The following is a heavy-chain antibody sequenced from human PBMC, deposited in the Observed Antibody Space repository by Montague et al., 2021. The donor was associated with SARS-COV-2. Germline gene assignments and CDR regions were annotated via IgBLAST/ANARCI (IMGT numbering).Heavy chain of an antibody. D-gene: IGHD3-3*01. CDR2: IYSGGSST. CDR1: GFTFSNSA. J-gene: IGHJ4*02. CDR3: AKDPHYDFWSGYYFDY. V-gene: IGHV3-23*03. Sequence: SLRLSCAASGFTFSNSAMSWVRQAPGKGLEWVSVIYSGGSSTYYADSVKGRFTISRDNSKNTLYLQMNSLRAEDTAVYYCAKDPHYDFWSGYYFDYWGQGTLVTVSS.